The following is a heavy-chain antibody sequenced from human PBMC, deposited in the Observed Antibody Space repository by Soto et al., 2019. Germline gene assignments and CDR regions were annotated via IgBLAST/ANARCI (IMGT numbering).Heavy chain of an antibody. V-gene: IGHV3-72*01. Sequence: PGGSLRRSCAASGFTLSDNYMDWVRQAPGKGLEWLGRTRNKANNYITEYATSVKGRFTISRDDSKNSVYLQLNSLKSEDTAVYYCGRWTSGSPDCWGQGTLVTVSS. CDR1: GFTLSDNY. CDR3: GRWTSGSPDC. J-gene: IGHJ4*02. D-gene: IGHD1-26*01. CDR2: TRNKANNYIT.